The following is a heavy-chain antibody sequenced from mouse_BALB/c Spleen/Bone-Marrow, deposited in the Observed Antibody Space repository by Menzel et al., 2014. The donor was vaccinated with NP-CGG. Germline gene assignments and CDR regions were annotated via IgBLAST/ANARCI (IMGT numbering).Heavy chain of an antibody. V-gene: IGHV14-3*02. CDR3: ARYRLGTYFDF. CDR2: IDPANGNA. Sequence: SGAELVKPGASGKLSCTASGFNIKDTYMHWVKQRPEQGLEWIGRIDPANGNAKYDPKFQGKATITADTSSNTAYLQLSSLTSEDTAVYYFARYRLGTYFDFWGQGTTLTVSS. J-gene: IGHJ2*01. CDR1: GFNIKDTY. D-gene: IGHD2-14*01.